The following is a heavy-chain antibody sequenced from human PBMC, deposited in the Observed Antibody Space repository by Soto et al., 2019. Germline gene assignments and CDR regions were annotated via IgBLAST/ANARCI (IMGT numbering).Heavy chain of an antibody. D-gene: IGHD6-19*01. CDR2: IRGGSGLT. V-gene: IGHV3-23*01. CDR1: GFTLSSSD. Sequence: EVQLLESGGGLVQPGGSLRLSCAASGFTLSSSDMTWVRQAPGKGLEWVSAIRGGSGLTYYAESVEGRFTISRDNSKNTLYLHMTNLRAEDTAVYYCAKDGNWLDVYFDVWGQGTPVTVSS. CDR3: AKDGNWLDVYFDV. J-gene: IGHJ4*02.